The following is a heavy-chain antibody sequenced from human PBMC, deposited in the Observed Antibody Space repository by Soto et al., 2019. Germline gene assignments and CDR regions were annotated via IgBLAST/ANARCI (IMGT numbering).Heavy chain of an antibody. CDR1: GFTFSSYA. CDR2: ISGSGGST. CDR3: AQVRGVVALSGYFDF. D-gene: IGHD2-15*01. V-gene: IGHV3-23*01. J-gene: IGHJ4*02. Sequence: GWSLRLSCVASGFTFSSYAMTWVRQAPGKGLEWVSGISGSGGSTYYADSVKGRFTISRDNSKNTLYLQMNSLRAEDTAVYFCAQVRGVVALSGYFDFWGQGTLVTVSS.